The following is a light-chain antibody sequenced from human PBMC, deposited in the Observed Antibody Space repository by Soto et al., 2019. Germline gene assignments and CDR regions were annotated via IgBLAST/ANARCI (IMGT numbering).Light chain of an antibody. CDR1: QGIRSY. CDR3: QQYYSFPGT. Sequence: VIWMTQSPSLLSASTGDRVTISCRMSQGIRSYLAWYQQKPGKAPELLIYAASTSQSGVPSRFSGSGSGTDFTLTIGCLQSEDFATYYCQQYYSFPGTFGQRNKVEIK. J-gene: IGKJ1*01. CDR2: AAS. V-gene: IGKV1D-8*01.